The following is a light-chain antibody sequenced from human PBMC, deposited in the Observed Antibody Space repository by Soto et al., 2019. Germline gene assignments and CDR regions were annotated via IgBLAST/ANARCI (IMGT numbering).Light chain of an antibody. CDR2: AAS. CDR3: QKYNSAPLT. Sequence: DIQMTQSPSSLSASVGDRVTLTCRASQSVSSYLAWYQQKPGKDPKLLIFAASTLQSGVPSRFSSSGSGKDFTLTISRLQPEDVATYYCQKYNSAPLTFGGGTKVEI. CDR1: QSVSSY. J-gene: IGKJ4*01. V-gene: IGKV1-27*01.